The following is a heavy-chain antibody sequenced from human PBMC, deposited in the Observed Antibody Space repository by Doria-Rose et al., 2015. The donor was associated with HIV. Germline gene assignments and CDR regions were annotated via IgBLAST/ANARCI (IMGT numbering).Heavy chain of an antibody. CDR3: ARIKSSRWYHKYYFDF. J-gene: IGHJ4*02. D-gene: IGHD6-13*01. CDR2: IVSDDER. CDR1: GVSLSSPGMG. V-gene: IGHV2-26*01. Sequence: SGPVLVKPTETLTLTCTVSGVSLSSPGMGVSWIRQPPGKALEWLANIVSDDERSYKTSLRSILTISMGTSNSQVVLTMTDMDPVDTATYYCARIKSSRWYHKYYFDFWGQGTLVIVSA.